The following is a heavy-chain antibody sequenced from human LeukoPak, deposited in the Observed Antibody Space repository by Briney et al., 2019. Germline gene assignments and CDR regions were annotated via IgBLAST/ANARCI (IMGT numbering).Heavy chain of an antibody. Sequence: SETLSLTCTVSGGSISSYYWSWIRQPPGKGLEWIGYIHYSGSTNYNPSLKSRVTISVDTSKNQFSLKLSSVTAADTAVYYCARVAAWYYYYMDVWGKGTTVTVSS. CDR2: IHYSGST. V-gene: IGHV4-59*12. CDR3: ARVAAWYYYYMDV. CDR1: GGSISSYY. J-gene: IGHJ6*03.